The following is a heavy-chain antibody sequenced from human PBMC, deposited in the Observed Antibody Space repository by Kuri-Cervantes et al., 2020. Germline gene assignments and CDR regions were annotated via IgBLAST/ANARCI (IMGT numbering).Heavy chain of an antibody. CDR1: GFTFSSYG. J-gene: IGHJ4*02. V-gene: IGHV3-30*19. D-gene: IGHD1-26*01. Sequence: GGSLRLSCAASGFTFSSYGMHWVRQAPGKGLEWVAVISYDGSNKYYADSVKGRFTISRDNSKNTLYLQMNSLRAEDTAVYYCARGGVGATYWGQGTLVTVSS. CDR2: ISYDGSNK. CDR3: ARGGVGATY.